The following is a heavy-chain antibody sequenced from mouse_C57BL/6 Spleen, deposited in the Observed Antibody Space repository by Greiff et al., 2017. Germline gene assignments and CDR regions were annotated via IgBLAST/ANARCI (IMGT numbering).Heavy chain of an antibody. J-gene: IGHJ1*03. CDR3: ARSPGSSYGWYFDV. D-gene: IGHD1-1*01. V-gene: IGHV1-63*01. Sequence: QVQLKESGAELVRPGTSVKMSCKASGYTFTNYWIGWAKQRPGHGLEWSGDIYPGGGYTNYNEKFKGKATLTADKSSSTAYMQFSSLTSEDSDIYYCARSPGSSYGWYFDVWGTGTTVTVSS. CDR2: IYPGGGYT. CDR1: GYTFTNYW.